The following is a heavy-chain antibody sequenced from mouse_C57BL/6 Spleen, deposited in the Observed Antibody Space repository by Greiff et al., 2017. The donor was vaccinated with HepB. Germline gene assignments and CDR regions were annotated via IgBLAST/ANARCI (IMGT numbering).Heavy chain of an antibody. CDR3: ARRSYYGSSYPFAY. V-gene: IGHV1-39*01. Sequence: VQLQQSGPELVKPGASVKISCKASGYSFTDYNMNWVKQSNGKSLEWIGVINPNYGTTSYNQKFKGKATLTVDQSSSTAYMQLNSLTSEDSAVYYGARRSYYGSSYPFAYWGQGTLVTVSA. CDR2: INPNYGTT. CDR1: GYSFTDYN. J-gene: IGHJ3*01. D-gene: IGHD1-1*01.